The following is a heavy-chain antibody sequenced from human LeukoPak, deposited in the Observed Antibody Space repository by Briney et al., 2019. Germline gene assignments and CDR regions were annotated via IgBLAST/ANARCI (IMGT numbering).Heavy chain of an antibody. Sequence: ASVKVSCKASGYTFTSFGINWVRQAPGQGLEWMGWISAYNGNINYAQMLQGRVTMTTDTSTSTAYIDLRSLRSDDTAVYYCARGPPHRDYYYYYLDVWGTGTTVTVSS. V-gene: IGHV1-18*01. CDR3: ARGPPHRDYYYYYLDV. J-gene: IGHJ6*03. D-gene: IGHD5-24*01. CDR1: GYTFTSFG. CDR2: ISAYNGNI.